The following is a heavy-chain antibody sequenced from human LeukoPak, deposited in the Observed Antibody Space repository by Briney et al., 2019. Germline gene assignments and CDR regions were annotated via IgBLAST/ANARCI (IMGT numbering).Heavy chain of an antibody. CDR3: AKTYDIPSWCDP. V-gene: IGHV5-10-1*01. D-gene: IGHD3-9*01. Sequence: GESLKISCKGSGYSFTSYWISWVRQMPGKGLERMGRIDPIDSYTNYSPSFQGHVTISADKSISTAYLQWSSLKASDTAMYYCAKTYDIPSWCDPWGQGTLVTVPS. J-gene: IGHJ5*02. CDR1: GYSFTSYW. CDR2: IDPIDSYT.